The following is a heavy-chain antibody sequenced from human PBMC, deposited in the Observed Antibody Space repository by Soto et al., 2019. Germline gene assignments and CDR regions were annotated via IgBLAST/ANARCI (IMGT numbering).Heavy chain of an antibody. J-gene: IGHJ4*02. CDR3: ARDRLVVVMTFVIY. CDR1: GFTFSSYA. Sequence: PGGSLRLSCAASGFTFSSYAMTWVRQAPGKGLEWVSSISASGGSTYYTYSVKGRFTISRDNSKSTVYLQMNSLRAEDTAVYYCARDRLVVVMTFVIYWGQGTLVTVS. CDR2: ISASGGST. V-gene: IGHV3-23*01. D-gene: IGHD3-22*01.